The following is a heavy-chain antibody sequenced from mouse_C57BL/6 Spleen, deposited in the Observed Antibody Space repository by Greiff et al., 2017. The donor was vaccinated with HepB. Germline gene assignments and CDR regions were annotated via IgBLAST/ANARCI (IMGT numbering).Heavy chain of an antibody. CDR3: ARLYCNFPLYAMDY. CDR1: GFTFSDYG. V-gene: IGHV5-17*01. D-gene: IGHD2-3*01. J-gene: IGHJ4*01. CDR2: ISSGSSTI. Sequence: EVMLVESGGGLVKPGGSLKLSCAASGFTFSDYGMHWVRQAPEKGLEWVAYISSGSSTIYYADTVKGRFTISRDNAKNTLFLQMTSLRSEETAMYYCARLYCNFPLYAMDYWGQGTSVTVSS.